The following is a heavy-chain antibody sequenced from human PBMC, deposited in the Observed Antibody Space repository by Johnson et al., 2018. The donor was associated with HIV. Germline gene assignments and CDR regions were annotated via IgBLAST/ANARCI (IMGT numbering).Heavy chain of an antibody. CDR1: GFTFSSYA. D-gene: IGHD3-16*01. Sequence: VQLVESGGGLVQPGGSLRLSCAASGFTFSSYAMSWVRQAPGKGLEWVSAIGTAGDTYYPGSVKGRFTISRDNSKNTLYLQMNSLRAEDTAVYYCARGVGGRTADAFDIWGQGTMVTVSS. CDR3: ARGVGGRTADAFDI. J-gene: IGHJ3*02. CDR2: IGTAGDT. V-gene: IGHV3-23*04.